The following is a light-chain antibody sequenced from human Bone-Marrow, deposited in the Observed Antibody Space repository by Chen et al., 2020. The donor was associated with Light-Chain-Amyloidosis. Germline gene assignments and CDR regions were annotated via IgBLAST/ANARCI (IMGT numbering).Light chain of an antibody. Sequence: EIVLTQSPGTLSLSPGEGANLSCRASQTISSNYLTWYQQKFGQAPRLLIYGSSSRATGIPDRFTGSGSGTDFTLTINRLEPEDFAMYYCLQYGTSPLTFGGGTKVEI. J-gene: IGKJ4*01. CDR1: QTISSNY. CDR3: LQYGTSPLT. V-gene: IGKV3-20*01. CDR2: GSS.